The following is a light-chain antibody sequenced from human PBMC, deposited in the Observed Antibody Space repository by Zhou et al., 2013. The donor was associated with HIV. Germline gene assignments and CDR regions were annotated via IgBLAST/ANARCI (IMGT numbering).Light chain of an antibody. J-gene: IGKJ5*01. CDR1: ESVSSY. CDR2: DAS. Sequence: EIVLTQSPATLSLSPGERATLSCRASESVSSYLSWYQHRPGQAPRLLIYDASNKATGIPARFSGSGSGTDFTLTISRLEPEDFAVYYCQQYGSSQITFGQGARLEIK. CDR3: QQYGSSQIT. V-gene: IGKV3-20*01.